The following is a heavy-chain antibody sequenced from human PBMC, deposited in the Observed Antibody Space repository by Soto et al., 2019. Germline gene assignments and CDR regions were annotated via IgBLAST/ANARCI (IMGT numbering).Heavy chain of an antibody. CDR1: GGTFSSYA. D-gene: IGHD3-22*01. V-gene: IGHV1-69*06. J-gene: IGHJ4*02. Sequence: QVQLVQSGAEVKKPGSSVKVSCKASGGTFSSYAISWVRQAPGQGLEWMGGIIPIFGTANYAQKFQGRVTITADKSTSTAYMEMSSLRSEDTAVYYCARLLTWDSYDRGGWSFDYWGQGTLVTVSS. CDR2: IIPIFGTA. CDR3: ARLLTWDSYDRGGWSFDY.